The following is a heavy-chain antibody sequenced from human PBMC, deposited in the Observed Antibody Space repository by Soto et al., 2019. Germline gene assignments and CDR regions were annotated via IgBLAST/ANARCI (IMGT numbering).Heavy chain of an antibody. J-gene: IGHJ4*02. CDR2: IYHSGST. Sequence: QLQLQESGSGLVKPSQTLSLTCAVSGGSISSGGYSWSWIRQQPGKGLEWIGYIYHSGSTYYNSSLKSRVTILVERSKNQFSLKLSSVTAADTAVYYCARGEGVALGYWGQGTLVTVSS. D-gene: IGHD3-3*01. V-gene: IGHV4-30-2*01. CDR3: ARGEGVALGY. CDR1: GGSISSGGYS.